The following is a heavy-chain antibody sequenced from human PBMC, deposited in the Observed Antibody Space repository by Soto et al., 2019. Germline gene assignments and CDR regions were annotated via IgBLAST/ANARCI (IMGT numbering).Heavy chain of an antibody. Sequence: PSETLSLTCTVSGGSISGSTYYWGWFRPAPEKGLEWVGCIYYTGNTAYNPSLRSRITVSVDTSKTSFSLKLKSVTAADTAVYYCARHMFRGGDSDYWGQGTLVTVSS. D-gene: IGHD3-10*02. CDR3: ARHMFRGGDSDY. V-gene: IGHV4-39*01. CDR2: IYYTGNT. J-gene: IGHJ4*02. CDR1: GGSISGSTYY.